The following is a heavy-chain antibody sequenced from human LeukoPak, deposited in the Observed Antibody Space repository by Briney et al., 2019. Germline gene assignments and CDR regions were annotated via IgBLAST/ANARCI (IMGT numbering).Heavy chain of an antibody. V-gene: IGHV1-69*13. D-gene: IGHD1/OR15-1a*01. CDR2: IIPIFGTA. Sequence: SLKVSCKASLGTFSSYAISSVRQAPGQGLECMGGIIPIFGTANYAQKFQGRVTITADESTSTAYMELSSLRSEDTAVYYCARDLSTNSDFDYWGQGTLVTVSS. J-gene: IGHJ4*02. CDR3: ARDLSTNSDFDY. CDR1: LGTFSSYA.